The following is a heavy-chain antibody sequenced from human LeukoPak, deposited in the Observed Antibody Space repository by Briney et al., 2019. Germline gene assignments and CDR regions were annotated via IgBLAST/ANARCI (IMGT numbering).Heavy chain of an antibody. CDR3: ARVGPGVWFDY. J-gene: IGHJ4*02. D-gene: IGHD3-16*01. CDR2: IYYSGST. CDR1: GGSISSNNYY. V-gene: IGHV4-39*01. Sequence: SETLSLTCTVSGGSISSNNYYWGWIRQPPGKGLEWIGSIYYSGSTYNNPSLKSRVTISVDTTKNQFSLKLSSVTAADTAVYYCARVGPGVWFDYWGQGTLVTVSS.